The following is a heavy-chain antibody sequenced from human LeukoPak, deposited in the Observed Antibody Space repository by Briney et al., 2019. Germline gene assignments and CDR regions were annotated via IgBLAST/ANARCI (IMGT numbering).Heavy chain of an antibody. J-gene: IGHJ4*02. D-gene: IGHD1-26*01. CDR3: ARDLVWELPDY. CDR2: INPSVGST. Sequence: GASVKVSCKASGYIFTTYYMNWVRQAPGQGFEWMGIINPSVGSTSYAQKFQGRVTMTRDTSTSTVYMELSSLRSDDTAVYYCARDLVWELPDYWGQGTLVTVSS. CDR1: GYIFTTYY. V-gene: IGHV1-46*01.